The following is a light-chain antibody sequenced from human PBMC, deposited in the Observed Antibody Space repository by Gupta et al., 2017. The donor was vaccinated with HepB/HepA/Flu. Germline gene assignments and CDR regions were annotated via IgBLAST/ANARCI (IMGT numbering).Light chain of an antibody. CDR1: QSVDRD. Sequence: EIVMTQSPAILSLSPGERATLSCRASQSVDRDVAWYQQKPGQAPRLLIYGASTRVKGIPARFSGSGSGTEFTLTVSRLQSEDFGVYFCQQHHTSPPRTFGQGTKVEI. J-gene: IGKJ1*01. CDR3: QQHHTSPPRT. CDR2: GAS. V-gene: IGKV3-15*01.